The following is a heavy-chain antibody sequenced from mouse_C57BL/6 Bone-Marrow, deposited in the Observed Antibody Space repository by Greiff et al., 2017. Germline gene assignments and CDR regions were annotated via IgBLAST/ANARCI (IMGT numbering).Heavy chain of an antibody. CDR3: AGLGLRSYYYAMDY. V-gene: IGHV5-15*01. D-gene: IGHD1-1*01. CDR2: ISNLAYSI. Sequence: EVKLMESGGGLVQPGGSLKLSCAASGFTFSDYGMAWVRQAPREGPEWVAFISNLAYSIYYADTVTGRFTISRENAKNTLYLEMSSLRSEDTAMYYCAGLGLRSYYYAMDYWGQGTSVTVSS. J-gene: IGHJ4*01. CDR1: GFTFSDYG.